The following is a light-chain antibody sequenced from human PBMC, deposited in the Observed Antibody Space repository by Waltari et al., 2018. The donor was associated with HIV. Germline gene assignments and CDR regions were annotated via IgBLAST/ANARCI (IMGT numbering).Light chain of an antibody. CDR2: DTS. Sequence: DIQMTQSPSSLSASVGDHVTITCRASHYIDNFLSWYQQTPGKAPRLLIYDTSNVQSGVPSRFSGSGSGTDFTLTINTLQPEDFATYFCLQSFITPLTFGPGTKVDLK. CDR1: HYIDNF. V-gene: IGKV1-39*01. CDR3: LQSFITPLT. J-gene: IGKJ3*01.